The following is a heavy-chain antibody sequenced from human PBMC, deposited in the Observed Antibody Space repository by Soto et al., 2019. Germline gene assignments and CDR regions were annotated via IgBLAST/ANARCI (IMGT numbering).Heavy chain of an antibody. CDR3: ARAYYDILAGYSPGIGAFDI. D-gene: IGHD3-9*01. J-gene: IGHJ3*02. Sequence: GGSLRLSCAASGFTVSSNYMSWVRQAPGKGLEWVSVIYSGGSTYYADSVKGRFTISRDNSKNTLYLQMNSLRAEDTAVYYCARAYYDILAGYSPGIGAFDIWGQGTMVTVSS. CDR2: IYSGGST. CDR1: GFTVSSNY. V-gene: IGHV3-53*01.